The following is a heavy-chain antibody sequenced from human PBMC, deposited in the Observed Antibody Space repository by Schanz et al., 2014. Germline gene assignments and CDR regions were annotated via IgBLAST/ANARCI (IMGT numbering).Heavy chain of an antibody. CDR1: GYTFAGHA. J-gene: IGHJ4*02. V-gene: IGHV1-46*03. Sequence: QVQLVQSGAEVKKPGASVKVSCQASGYTFAGHAVHWVRQAPGQGLEWMGIINPSGGSTSYAQKCQGRVTMTRDTSTSTVYMELSSLRSEDTAVYYCARDGEAAAGCDYWGQGTLVTVSS. D-gene: IGHD6-13*01. CDR3: ARDGEAAAGCDY. CDR2: INPSGGST.